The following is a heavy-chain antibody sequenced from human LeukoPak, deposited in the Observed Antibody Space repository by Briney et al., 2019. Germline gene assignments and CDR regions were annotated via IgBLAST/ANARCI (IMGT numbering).Heavy chain of an antibody. Sequence: GGSLRLSCAASGFTFSIYAMSWVRQAPGKGLEWVSAISGSGGSTYYADSVKGRFTISRDNSKNTLYLQMNSLRAEDTAVYYCAKVQYYYDSSGYYAYFDYWGQGTLVTVSS. CDR1: GFTFSIYA. D-gene: IGHD3-22*01. CDR3: AKVQYYYDSSGYYAYFDY. CDR2: ISGSGGST. J-gene: IGHJ4*02. V-gene: IGHV3-23*01.